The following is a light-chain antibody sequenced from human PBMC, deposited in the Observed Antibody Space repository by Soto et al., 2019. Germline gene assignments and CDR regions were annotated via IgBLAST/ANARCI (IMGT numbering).Light chain of an antibody. CDR1: SSDVGAYNY. Sequence: QSALTQPASVSGSPGQSIAISCTGTSSDVGAYNYVSWYLQYPGKAPKLVIFDVSFRPSGVSNRFSGSKSGNTASLTISGLQAEDEADYYCKSFTTSDTYVFGTGTKVTVL. CDR3: KSFTTSDTYV. J-gene: IGLJ1*01. V-gene: IGLV2-14*01. CDR2: DVS.